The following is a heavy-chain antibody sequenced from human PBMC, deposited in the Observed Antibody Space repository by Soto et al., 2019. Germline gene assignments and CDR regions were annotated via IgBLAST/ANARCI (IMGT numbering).Heavy chain of an antibody. D-gene: IGHD3-22*01. CDR1: GFSLSNGKMV. Sequence: QVTLKESGPGLVKPTETLTLTCTVSGFSLSNGKMVVSWIRQPPGKALEWLAHIFSNDEKSYSTSLKCRLTISKDTSKSQVVLSMTNMDPVDTATYYCARIPSYFDRGEYYFDYWGQGALVTVSS. J-gene: IGHJ4*02. V-gene: IGHV2-26*01. CDR3: ARIPSYFDRGEYYFDY. CDR2: IFSNDEK.